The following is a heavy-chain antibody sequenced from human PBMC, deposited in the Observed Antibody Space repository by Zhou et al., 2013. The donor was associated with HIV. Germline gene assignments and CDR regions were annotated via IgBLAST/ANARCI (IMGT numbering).Heavy chain of an antibody. J-gene: IGHJ4*02. D-gene: IGHD3-10*01. CDR3: ARGGYGSGWRGEENPYFDY. Sequence: QVQLVQSGAEVKKPGASVKVSCKASGYTFTSYGISWVRQAPGQGLEWMGWISAYNGNTNYAQKLQGRVTMTTDTSTSTAYMELRNLYFDDTAVYYCARGGYGSGWRGEENPYFDYWGQGTLVTGLL. CDR2: ISAYNGNT. V-gene: IGHV1-18*01. CDR1: GYTFTSYG.